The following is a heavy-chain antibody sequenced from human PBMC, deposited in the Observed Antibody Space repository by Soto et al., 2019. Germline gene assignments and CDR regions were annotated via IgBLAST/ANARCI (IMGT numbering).Heavy chain of an antibody. D-gene: IGHD6-13*01. CDR2: ISAYNGDTET. CDR3: AREAAVMAAAGPDY. CDR1: GYTFSTYG. V-gene: IGHV1-18*01. J-gene: IGHJ4*02. Sequence: QVQLVQSGAEVKKPGASVKVSCKASGYTFSTYGISWVRQAPGQGLEWMGWISAYNGDTETNYAQKFQGRVTMTTNTXXSAAYMELRNLRSDDTAVYYCAREAAVMAAAGPDYWGQGTLVTVSS.